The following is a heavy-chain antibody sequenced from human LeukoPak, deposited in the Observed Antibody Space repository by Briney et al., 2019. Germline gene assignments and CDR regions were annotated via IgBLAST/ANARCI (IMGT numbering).Heavy chain of an antibody. V-gene: IGHV4-31*03. CDR2: IYYSGST. CDR3: ARSARMVRTKMYYFDY. CDR1: GGSISSGGYY. J-gene: IGHJ4*02. D-gene: IGHD3-10*01. Sequence: PSQTLSLTCTVSGGSISSGGYYWSWIRQHPGKGLEWIGYIYYSGSTYYNPSLKSRVTISVDTSKNQFSLKLSSVTAADTAVYYCARSARMVRTKMYYFDYWGQGTLVTVSP.